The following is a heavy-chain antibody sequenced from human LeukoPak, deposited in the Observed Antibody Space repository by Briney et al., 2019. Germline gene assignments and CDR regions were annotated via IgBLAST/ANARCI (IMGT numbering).Heavy chain of an antibody. CDR2: IRSSGNTI. J-gene: IGHJ4*02. CDR3: ARRYCSSTSCYVLPFDY. CDR1: GFTFSDYS. Sequence: GGSLRLSCAASGFTFSDYSMSWIRQAPGKGLEWVSYIRSSGNTIYYADSVKGRFTISRDNAKNSPYLQMNSLRAEDTAVYYCARRYCSSTSCYVLPFDYWGQGTLVTVSS. D-gene: IGHD2-2*01. V-gene: IGHV3-11*04.